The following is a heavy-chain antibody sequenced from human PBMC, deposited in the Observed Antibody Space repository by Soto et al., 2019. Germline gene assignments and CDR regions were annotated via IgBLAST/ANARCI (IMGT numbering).Heavy chain of an antibody. J-gene: IGHJ4*02. CDR1: GFTFSDYS. Sequence: EVQLVESGGGLVQPGGSLRLSCAASGFTFSDYSMNWVRQAPGKGLEWVSYIRSSGNTIYYADSVRGRFTISRDSAENSLYLQMHSLRVEDTAVYYCAREGSSRSYYYDYWGQGTLVTVSS. CDR3: AREGSSRSYYYDY. D-gene: IGHD6-13*01. V-gene: IGHV3-48*01. CDR2: IRSSGNTI.